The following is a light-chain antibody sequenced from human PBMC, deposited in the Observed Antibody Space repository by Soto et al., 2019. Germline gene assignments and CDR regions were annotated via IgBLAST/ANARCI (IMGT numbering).Light chain of an antibody. CDR1: QSLVYSDGNTY. J-gene: IGKJ1*01. CDR3: IQGTHWPPT. CDR2: KVS. V-gene: IGKV2-30*01. Sequence: DVVMTQSPLSLPVTLGQPASISCRSSQSLVYSDGNTYLNWFQQRPGQSPRRLIYKVSNRDSGVPDQFDGAGSGADFTLRIRSVESDDVGVYYCIQGTHWPPTFARGTKV.